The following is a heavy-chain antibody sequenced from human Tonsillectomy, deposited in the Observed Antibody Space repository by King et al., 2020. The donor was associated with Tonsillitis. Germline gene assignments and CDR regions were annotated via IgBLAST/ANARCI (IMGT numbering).Heavy chain of an antibody. CDR3: ARAGGGVIDY. CDR2: IYHSGST. CDR1: GYSISSDYY. Sequence: VQLQESGPGLVKPSETLSLTCAVSGYSISSDYYWGWIRQPPGKGLEWIGSIYHSGSTYYNPSLKSRVTISVDTSKKQFSLKLSSVTAADTAEYYCARAGGGVIDYWGQGTLVTVSS. J-gene: IGHJ4*02. D-gene: IGHD3-16*01. V-gene: IGHV4-38-2*01.